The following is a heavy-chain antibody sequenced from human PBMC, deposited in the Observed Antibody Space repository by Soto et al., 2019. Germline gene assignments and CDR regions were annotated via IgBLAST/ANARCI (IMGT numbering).Heavy chain of an antibody. Sequence: EVQLVESGGRLVQPGGSLRLSCAASGFTFSSYWMHWVRQVPGKGLVWVSRISDDGSSTSYAESVRGRFIISRDNAKNTSYLQLNSLRAEDTAVYYCARGTVRDHDFGDHWGQGTLVAVSS. CDR2: ISDDGSST. J-gene: IGHJ4*02. D-gene: IGHD4-17*01. CDR3: ARGTVRDHDFGDH. CDR1: GFTFSSYW. V-gene: IGHV3-74*01.